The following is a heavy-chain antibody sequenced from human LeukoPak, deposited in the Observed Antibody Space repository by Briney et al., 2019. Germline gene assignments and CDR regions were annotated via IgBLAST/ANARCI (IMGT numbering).Heavy chain of an antibody. CDR3: TREGGVGP. V-gene: IGHV3-21*01. Sequence: GGSLRLSCVASGFSFGVSRMNWVRQAPGKGLEWVSTISGASSDNYIDYADSVKGRFTISRDNAKKSVFLEMNGLRDDDTAAYYCTREGGVGPWGQGTLVSVSS. D-gene: IGHD3-16*01. CDR2: ISGASSDNYI. CDR1: GFSFGVSR. J-gene: IGHJ5*02.